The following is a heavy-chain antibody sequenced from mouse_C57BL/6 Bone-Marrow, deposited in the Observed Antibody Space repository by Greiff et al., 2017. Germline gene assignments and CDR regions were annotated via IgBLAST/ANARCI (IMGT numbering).Heavy chain of an antibody. CDR2: IWSGGST. CDR3: AREGIYYGSSYWYFDV. Sequence: VKLMESGPGLVQPSQSLSITCTVSGFSLTSYGVHWVRQSPGKGLEWLGVIWSGGSTDYNAAFISRLSISKDNSKSQVFFKMNSLQADDTAIYYCAREGIYYGSSYWYFDVWGTGTTVTVSS. CDR1: GFSLTSYG. V-gene: IGHV2-2*01. D-gene: IGHD1-1*01. J-gene: IGHJ1*03.